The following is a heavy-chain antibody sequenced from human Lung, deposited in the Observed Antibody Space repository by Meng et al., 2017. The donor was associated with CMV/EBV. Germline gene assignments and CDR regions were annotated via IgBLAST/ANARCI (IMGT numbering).Heavy chain of an antibody. CDR3: ARDPAASIFGVVTNEGYFDY. J-gene: IGHJ4*02. CDR1: GGSIRSYY. CDR2: IYYSGST. Sequence: SXTXSLXCTVSGGSIRSYYWSWIRQPPGKGLEWIGYIYYSGSTNYNPSLKSRVTISVDTSKNQFSLKLSSVTAADTAVYYCARDPAASIFGVVTNEGYFDYWGQRXLVTVSS. D-gene: IGHD3-3*01. V-gene: IGHV4-59*01.